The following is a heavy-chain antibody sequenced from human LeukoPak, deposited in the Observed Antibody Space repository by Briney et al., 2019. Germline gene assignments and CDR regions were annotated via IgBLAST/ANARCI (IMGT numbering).Heavy chain of an antibody. J-gene: IGHJ4*02. Sequence: ASVKVSCKVSGYTLTELSMHWVRQAPGKGLEWMRGFDPEDGETIYAQKFQGRVTMTEDTSTDTAYMELSSLRSDDTAVYYCATGSAAAPDYWGQGTLVTVSS. D-gene: IGHD6-13*01. CDR3: ATGSAAAPDY. CDR2: FDPEDGET. V-gene: IGHV1-24*01. CDR1: GYTLTELS.